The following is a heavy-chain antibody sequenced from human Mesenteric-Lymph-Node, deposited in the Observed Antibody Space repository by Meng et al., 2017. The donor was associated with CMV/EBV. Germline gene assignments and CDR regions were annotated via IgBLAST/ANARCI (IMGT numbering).Heavy chain of an antibody. Sequence: SETLSLTCTVSGGSISGYHWSWIRQPPGKGLEWIGFIYYDGSTTYNPSLKIRVTISVDTYKNQLSLKLSTVTAADAAVYYYARAMSLSVDMHYDMDVWGQGTTVTVSS. CDR2: IYYDGST. CDR1: GGSISGYH. D-gene: IGHD2/OR15-2a*01. J-gene: IGHJ6*02. CDR3: ARAMSLSVDMHYDMDV. V-gene: IGHV4-59*12.